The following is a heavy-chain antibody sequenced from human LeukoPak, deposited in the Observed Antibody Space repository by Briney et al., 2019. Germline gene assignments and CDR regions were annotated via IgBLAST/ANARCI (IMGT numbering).Heavy chain of an antibody. V-gene: IGHV5-10-1*01. D-gene: IGHD2-15*01. Sequence: GESLKFSCKGSGYSFTSYWISWGRQMRGEGLEWMGRIDPSDSYNNYHTSFQGHVTISADKSISTAYLQWSSLKASDTAMYYCARGVVGGYGMDVWGQGTTVTVSS. J-gene: IGHJ6*02. CDR3: ARGVVGGYGMDV. CDR2: IDPSDSYN. CDR1: GYSFTSYW.